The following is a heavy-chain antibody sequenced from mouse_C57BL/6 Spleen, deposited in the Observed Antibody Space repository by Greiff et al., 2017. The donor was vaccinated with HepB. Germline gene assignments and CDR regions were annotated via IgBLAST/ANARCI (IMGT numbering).Heavy chain of an antibody. CDR1: GYTFTSYG. CDR3: ARDYYGSSPRRGYFDY. J-gene: IGHJ2*01. Sequence: VKLVESGAELARPGASVKLSCKASGYTFTSYGISWVKQRTGQGLEWIGEIYPRSGNTYYNEKFKGKATLTADKSSSTAYMELRSLTSEDSAVYFCARDYYGSSPRRGYFDYWGQGTTLTVSS. V-gene: IGHV1-81*01. CDR2: IYPRSGNT. D-gene: IGHD1-1*01.